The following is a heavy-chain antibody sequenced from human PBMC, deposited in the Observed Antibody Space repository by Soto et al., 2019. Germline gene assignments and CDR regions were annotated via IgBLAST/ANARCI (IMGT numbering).Heavy chain of an antibody. V-gene: IGHV4-59*08. CDR1: GGSISSYY. Sequence: SETLSLTCTVSGGSISSYYWSWIRQPPGKGLEWIGYIYYSGSTNYNPSLKSRVTISVDTSKNQFSLKLSSVTAADTAVYYCARSSGYPLFDYWGQGTLVTVSS. D-gene: IGHD3-22*01. J-gene: IGHJ4*02. CDR3: ARSSGYPLFDY. CDR2: IYYSGST.